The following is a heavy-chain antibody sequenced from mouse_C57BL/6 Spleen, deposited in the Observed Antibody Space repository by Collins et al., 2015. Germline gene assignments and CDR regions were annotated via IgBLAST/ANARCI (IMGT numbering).Heavy chain of an antibody. CDR3: ARYTTDAMDY. D-gene: IGHD2-12*01. V-gene: IGHV9-1*02. CDR2: INTYTGEP. J-gene: IGHJ4*01. Sequence: QIQLVQSGPELKKPGETVKISCKASGYTFTNYGMNWVKQAPGKGLKWMGWINTYTGEPTYADDFKGRFAFSLETSASTAYLQINNLKNEDMATYFCARYTTDAMDYWGQGTSVTVSS. CDR1: GYTFTNYG.